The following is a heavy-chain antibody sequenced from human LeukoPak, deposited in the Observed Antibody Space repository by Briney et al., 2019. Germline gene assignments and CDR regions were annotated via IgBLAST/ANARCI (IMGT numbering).Heavy chain of an antibody. D-gene: IGHD6-13*01. V-gene: IGHV4-59*01. CDR3: ARGVYIAAAQYGY. J-gene: IGHJ4*02. CDR1: GGSISSYY. Sequence: ASETLSLTCTVSGGSISSYYWSWIRQPPGKGLEWIGYIYYSGTANYNPSLKSRVTISVDTSKNQFSLKLSSVTAADTAVYYCARGVYIAAAQYGYWGQGTLVTVSS. CDR2: IYYSGTA.